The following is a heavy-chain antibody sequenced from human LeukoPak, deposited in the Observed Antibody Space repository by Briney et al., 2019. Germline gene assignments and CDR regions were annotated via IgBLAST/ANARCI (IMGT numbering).Heavy chain of an antibody. CDR3: AKCEAYYYDSSGYYEGYFDL. CDR1: GFTFSSYA. D-gene: IGHD3-22*01. V-gene: IGHV3-23*01. J-gene: IGHJ2*01. CDR2: ISGSGGST. Sequence: GGSLRLSCAASGFTFSSYAMSWVRQAPGKGREWVSGISGSGGSTYNADSVKGRFTISRDNSKNTRYLQMNSLRAEDTAVYYCAKCEAYYYDSSGYYEGYFDLWGRGTLVTVSS.